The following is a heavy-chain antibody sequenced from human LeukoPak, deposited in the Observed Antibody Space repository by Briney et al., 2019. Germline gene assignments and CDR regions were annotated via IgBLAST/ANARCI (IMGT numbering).Heavy chain of an antibody. V-gene: IGHV3-7*01. CDR3: ARETPRRGETRDGYR. Sequence: GESLRLSCAASGFTFKKYCMNWVRQAPGKGLECLANIKEDGSETYYADSVKGRFTISRDNPKNLLFLQINSLRVEDTAVYYCARETPRRGETRDGYRWGQGTLVTVSS. CDR2: IKEDGSET. CDR1: GFTFKKYC. D-gene: IGHD5-24*01. J-gene: IGHJ4*02.